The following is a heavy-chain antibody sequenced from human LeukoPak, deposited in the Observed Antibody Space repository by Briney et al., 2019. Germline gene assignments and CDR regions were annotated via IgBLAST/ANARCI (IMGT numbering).Heavy chain of an antibody. CDR2: IKEDGSEK. CDR1: GFTFSTYG. CDR3: ARDSAGNDY. Sequence: GGSLRLSCAASGFTFSTYGMSWVRQAPGKGMEWVANIKEDGSEKYYIDSVKGRFTISRDKAKNSLYLQMNSLRAEDTAMYYCARDSAGNDYWGQGTLVTVSS. V-gene: IGHV3-7*01. D-gene: IGHD6-13*01. J-gene: IGHJ4*02.